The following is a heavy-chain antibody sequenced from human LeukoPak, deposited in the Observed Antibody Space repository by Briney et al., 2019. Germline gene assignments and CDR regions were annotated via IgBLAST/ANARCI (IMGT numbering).Heavy chain of an antibody. CDR1: GGSISSSSYY. Sequence: SETLSLTCTVSGGSISSSSYYWGWIRQPPGKGLEWIGSIYYSGSTYYNPSLKSRVTISVDASKNQFSLKLSSVTAADTAVYYCARGTLGYCSGGSCYDGWFDPWGQGTLVTVSS. J-gene: IGHJ5*02. CDR3: ARGTLGYCSGGSCYDGWFDP. D-gene: IGHD2-15*01. V-gene: IGHV4-39*07. CDR2: IYYSGST.